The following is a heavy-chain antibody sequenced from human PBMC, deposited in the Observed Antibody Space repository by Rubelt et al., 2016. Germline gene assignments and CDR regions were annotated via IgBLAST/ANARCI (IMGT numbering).Heavy chain of an antibody. J-gene: IGHJ5*02. CDR2: ISAYNGNT. CDR1: GYTFTSYG. Sequence: QVQLVQSGAEVKKPGASVKVSCKASGYTFTSYGISWVRQAPGQGLEWIGWISAYNGNTTYAQKVQGRVTMTTDTSKSTAYMWLRSLRSDDAAVYYCARVMITVGGVIEVGWFDPWGQGTLVTVSS. V-gene: IGHV1-18*01. CDR3: ARVMITVGGVIEVGWFDP. D-gene: IGHD3-16*02.